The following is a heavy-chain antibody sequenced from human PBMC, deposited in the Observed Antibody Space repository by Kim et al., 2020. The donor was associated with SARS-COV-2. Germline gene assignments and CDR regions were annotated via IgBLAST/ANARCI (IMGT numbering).Heavy chain of an antibody. CDR3: ARILAITMIEGTAFDI. CDR2: ISAYNGNT. Sequence: ASVKVSCKASGYTFTSYGISWVRQAPGQGLEWMGWISAYNGNTNYAQKLQGRVTMTTDTSTSTAYMELRSLRSDDTAMYYCARILAITMIEGTAFDIWGQGTMVTVSS. CDR1: GYTFTSYG. J-gene: IGHJ3*02. V-gene: IGHV1-18*01. D-gene: IGHD3-22*01.